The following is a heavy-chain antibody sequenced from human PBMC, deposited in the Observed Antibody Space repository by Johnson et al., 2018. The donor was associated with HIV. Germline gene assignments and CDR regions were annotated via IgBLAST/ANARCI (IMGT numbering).Heavy chain of an antibody. J-gene: IGHJ3*02. Sequence: QVQLVESGGGVVRPGGSLRLSCAASGFIFSDYYMSWIRQAPGKGLEWVSYISSSGTTIHYADSVKGRFTISRDNYKNTLYLQMNSLRAEDTAVYYCANLAGSDAFDICGQGTMVTVSS. V-gene: IGHV3-11*04. D-gene: IGHD3-10*01. CDR2: ISSSGTTI. CDR3: ANLAGSDAFDI. CDR1: GFIFSDYY.